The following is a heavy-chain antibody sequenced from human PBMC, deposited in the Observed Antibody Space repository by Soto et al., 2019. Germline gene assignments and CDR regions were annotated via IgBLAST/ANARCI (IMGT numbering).Heavy chain of an antibody. Sequence: QVQLVQSGAEVKKPGSSVKVSCKASGGTFSTYTVTWVRQAPGQGLEWMGRIIPIVGIVNYAQKFQGRVKXXAXXATSIAYMELSSLRSEDTAVYYCATITSGSYGGDYWGQGTLVTVSS. CDR3: ATITSGSYGGDY. J-gene: IGHJ4*02. CDR1: GGTFSTYT. V-gene: IGHV1-69*02. D-gene: IGHD1-26*01. CDR2: IIPIVGIV.